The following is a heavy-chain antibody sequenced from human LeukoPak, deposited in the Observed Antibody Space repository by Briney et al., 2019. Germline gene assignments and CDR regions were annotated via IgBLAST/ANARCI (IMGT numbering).Heavy chain of an antibody. J-gene: IGHJ4*02. D-gene: IGHD4-17*01. CDR1: GFTFSNYW. Sequence: GGSLRLSCAASGFTFSNYWMSWVRQAPGKGLEWVANIKPDGSEKDYVDSVKGRFTISRDNAKKTLYLQMNSLRAEDTSVYYCARDWKDLPTARVFDYWGQGTLVTVSS. CDR3: ARDWKDLPTARVFDY. CDR2: IKPDGSEK. V-gene: IGHV3-7*04.